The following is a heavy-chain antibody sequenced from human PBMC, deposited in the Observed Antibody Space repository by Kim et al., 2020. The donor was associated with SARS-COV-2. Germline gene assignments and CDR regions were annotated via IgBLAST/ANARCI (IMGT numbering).Heavy chain of an antibody. J-gene: IGHJ4*02. CDR2: SSTV. Sequence: SSTVAYGDSVKGTCTNSRDNANNSLYLQMNSLRDEDTAVYYCARGGGIDYWGQGTLVTVSS. V-gene: IGHV3-48*02. D-gene: IGHD3-16*01. CDR3: ARGGGIDY.